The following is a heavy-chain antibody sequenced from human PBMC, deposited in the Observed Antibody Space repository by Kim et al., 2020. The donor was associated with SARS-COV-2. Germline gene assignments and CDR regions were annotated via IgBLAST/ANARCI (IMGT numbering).Heavy chain of an antibody. V-gene: IGHV3-21*01. CDR1: GFTFSSYS. CDR2: ISSSSSYI. D-gene: IGHD6-19*01. CDR3: VPLQEQQWLTDLPQILIQH. J-gene: IGHJ1*01. Sequence: GGSLRLSCAASGFTFSSYSMNWVRQAPGKGLEWVSSISSSSSYIYYADSVKGRFTISRDNAKNSLYLQMNSLRAEDTAVYYCVPLQEQQWLTDLPQILIQHWGQGTLVTVSS.